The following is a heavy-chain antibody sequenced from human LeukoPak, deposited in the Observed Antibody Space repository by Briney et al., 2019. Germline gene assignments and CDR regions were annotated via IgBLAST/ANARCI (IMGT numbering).Heavy chain of an antibody. CDR3: ARGPKLLWFGELLFDY. CDR1: GFTFSSYS. Sequence: GGSLRLSCAASGFTFSSYSMNWVRQAPGKGLEWVSSISSSSSYIYYADSVKGRFTISRVNAKNSLYLQMNSLRAEDTAVYYCARGPKLLWFGELLFDYWGQGTLVTVSS. V-gene: IGHV3-21*01. J-gene: IGHJ4*02. CDR2: ISSSSSYI. D-gene: IGHD3-10*01.